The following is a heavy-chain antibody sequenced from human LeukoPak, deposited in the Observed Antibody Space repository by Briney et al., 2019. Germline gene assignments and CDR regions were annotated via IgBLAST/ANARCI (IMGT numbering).Heavy chain of an antibody. CDR3: AKNRDSSAYYHDAFDI. D-gene: IGHD3-22*01. CDR2: ISDSGGST. J-gene: IGHJ3*02. V-gene: IGHV3-23*01. CDR1: GFTFSSYA. Sequence: GESLRLSCAASGFTFSSYAMSWVRQAPGQGLELVSVISDSGGSTYYADSVKGRFTISRDNFKNTLYLQMNSLRAEDTAIYYCAKNRDSSAYYHDAFDIWGQGTMVTVSS.